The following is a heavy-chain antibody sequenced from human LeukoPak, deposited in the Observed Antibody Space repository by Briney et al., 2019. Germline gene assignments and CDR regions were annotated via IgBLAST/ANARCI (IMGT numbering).Heavy chain of an antibody. CDR2: ISSSSSYI. D-gene: IGHD6-13*01. J-gene: IGHJ4*02. V-gene: IGHV3-21*01. CDR3: ARSSYSSSWYEGDY. Sequence: GGSLRLFCAASGFTFSSYSMNWVRQAPGKGLEWGSSISSSSSYIYYADAVKGRFTISRDNAKNYLYLQMNSLRAEDTAVYYCARSSYSSSWYEGDYWGQGTLVTVSS. CDR1: GFTFSSYS.